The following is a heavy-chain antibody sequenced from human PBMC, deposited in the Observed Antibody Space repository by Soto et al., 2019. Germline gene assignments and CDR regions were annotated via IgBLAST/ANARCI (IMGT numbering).Heavy chain of an antibody. CDR1: GFTVSSNY. V-gene: IGHV3-53*02. D-gene: IGHD3-10*01. CDR3: ARDMVREMGAFDI. Sequence: EVQLVETGGGLIQPGGSLRLSCAASGFTVSSNYMSWVRQAPGKGLEWVSVIYSGGSTFYADSVKGRFTISRDNSKNTLYLQMNSLRAEDTAVYYCARDMVREMGAFDIWGHGTMVTVSS. J-gene: IGHJ3*02. CDR2: IYSGGST.